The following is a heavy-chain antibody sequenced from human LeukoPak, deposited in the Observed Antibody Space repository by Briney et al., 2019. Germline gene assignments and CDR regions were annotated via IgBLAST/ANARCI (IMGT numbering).Heavy chain of an antibody. Sequence: GGSLRLSCAASGFSISDHFMSWVRQAPGKAPEWVSYITPEKTFDYIDSVKGRFTISRDNAKNSLYLQMNSLSAEDTAVYYCARVPGGYDTLYDYWGQGTLVTVSS. CDR3: ARVPGGYDTLYDY. CDR1: GFSISDHF. V-gene: IGHV3-69-1*02. CDR2: ITPEKTF. D-gene: IGHD5-12*01. J-gene: IGHJ4*02.